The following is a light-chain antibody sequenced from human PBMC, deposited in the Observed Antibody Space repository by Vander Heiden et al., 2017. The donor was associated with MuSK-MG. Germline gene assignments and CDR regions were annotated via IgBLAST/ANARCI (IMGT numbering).Light chain of an antibody. Sequence: EIVLTQSPATLSLSPGERATLSCRASQSVSSYLAWYQQKPGQAPRLLIYDASNRATGIPARFSGSGSGTDFTLTISSLEPEDFAVYYCQKRSGITFGQGTRLEIK. CDR2: DAS. V-gene: IGKV3-11*01. CDR3: QKRSGIT. CDR1: QSVSSY. J-gene: IGKJ5*01.